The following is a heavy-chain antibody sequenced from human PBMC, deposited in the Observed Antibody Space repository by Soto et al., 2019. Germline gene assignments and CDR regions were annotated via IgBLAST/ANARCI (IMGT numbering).Heavy chain of an antibody. CDR2: IYYSGST. J-gene: IGHJ6*02. D-gene: IGHD3-22*01. Sequence: SETLSLTCTVSGGSISSYYWSWIRQPPGKGLEWIGYIYYSGSTNYNPSLKSRVTISVDTSKNQFSLKLSSVTAADTAVYYCARASFVYDSSGYYYYYGKDVWGQGTTVTVSS. CDR1: GGSISSYY. V-gene: IGHV4-59*01. CDR3: ARASFVYDSSGYYYYYGKDV.